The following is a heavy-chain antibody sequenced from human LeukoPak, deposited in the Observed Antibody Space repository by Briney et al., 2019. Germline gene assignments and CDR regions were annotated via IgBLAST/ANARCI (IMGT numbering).Heavy chain of an antibody. J-gene: IGHJ4*02. CDR3: AKGRYSYGYGGYYFDY. CDR1: GFTFSTYD. V-gene: IGHV3-23*01. D-gene: IGHD5-18*01. CDR2: ISGSDSST. Sequence: PGGSLRLSCAASGFTFSTYDMSWVRQAPGKGLEWVSGISGSDSSTYYADSVKGRFTISRDNSKSTLYLQMNSPRAEDTAVYYCAKGRYSYGYGGYYFDYWGQGILVTVSS.